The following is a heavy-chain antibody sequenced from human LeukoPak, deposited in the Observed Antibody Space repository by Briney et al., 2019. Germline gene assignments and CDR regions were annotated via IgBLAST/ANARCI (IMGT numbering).Heavy chain of an antibody. J-gene: IGHJ4*02. CDR1: GYSFTSYR. CDR3: ASHIAAAGTAGSFDY. D-gene: IGHD6-13*01. Sequence: GESLKISCKGSGYSFTSYRIGWVRQMPGKGLEWMGIIYPGDSDTRYSPSFQGQVTISADKSISTAYLQWSSLKASDTAMYYCASHIAAAGTAGSFDYWGQGTLVTVSS. V-gene: IGHV5-51*01. CDR2: IYPGDSDT.